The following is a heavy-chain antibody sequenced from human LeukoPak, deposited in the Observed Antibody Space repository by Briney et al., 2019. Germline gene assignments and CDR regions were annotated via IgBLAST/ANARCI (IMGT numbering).Heavy chain of an antibody. CDR1: AFTFSDYS. Sequence: GGSLRLSCAASAFTFSDYSMNWVRQAPGKGLEWISYIDTSSSTMYYADSVMGRFTISRDNAKESLYLQMNSLRDEDTAVYYCAREDDSWGPNNLDLWGQGTMVTASS. CDR3: AREDDSWGPNNLDL. D-gene: IGHD7-27*01. V-gene: IGHV3-48*02. CDR2: IDTSSSTM. J-gene: IGHJ3*01.